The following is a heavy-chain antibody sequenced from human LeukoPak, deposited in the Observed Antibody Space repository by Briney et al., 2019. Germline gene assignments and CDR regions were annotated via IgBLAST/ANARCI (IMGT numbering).Heavy chain of an antibody. Sequence: PGGSLRLSCAASGFTFDDYAMHWVRQAPGKGLEWVSGISWNSGSIGYADSVKGRFTISRDNAKNSLYLQMNSLRAEDTALDFCAGGGVLDVWGQGATVTVSS. D-gene: IGHD3-16*01. CDR1: GFTFDDYA. CDR3: AGGGVLDV. V-gene: IGHV3-9*01. CDR2: ISWNSGSI. J-gene: IGHJ6*02.